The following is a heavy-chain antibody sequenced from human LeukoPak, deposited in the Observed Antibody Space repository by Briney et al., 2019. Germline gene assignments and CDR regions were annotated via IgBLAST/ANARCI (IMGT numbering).Heavy chain of an antibody. Sequence: PGGSLRLSCAASGFTFSSYSMNWVRQAPGKGLEWVSSISSSSSYIYYADSVKGRFTISRDNAKNSLYLQMNSLRAEDTAVYYCARDLGESSGWYVFDYWGQGTLVTVSS. CDR2: ISSSSSYI. CDR1: GFTFSSYS. J-gene: IGHJ4*02. V-gene: IGHV3-21*01. D-gene: IGHD6-19*01. CDR3: ARDLGESSGWYVFDY.